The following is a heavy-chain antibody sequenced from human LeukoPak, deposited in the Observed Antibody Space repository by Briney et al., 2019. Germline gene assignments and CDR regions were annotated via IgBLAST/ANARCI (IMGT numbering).Heavy chain of an antibody. J-gene: IGHJ4*02. CDR2: IYTSGST. D-gene: IGHD6-6*01. V-gene: IGHV4-4*07. CDR1: GGSISSYY. Sequence: SETLSLTCTVSGGSISSYYWSWIRQPAGKGLEWIGRIYTSGSTNYNPPLKSRVTMSVDTSKNQFSLKLSSVTAADTAVYYCARTSIAARPLDYWGQGTLVTVSS. CDR3: ARTSIAARPLDY.